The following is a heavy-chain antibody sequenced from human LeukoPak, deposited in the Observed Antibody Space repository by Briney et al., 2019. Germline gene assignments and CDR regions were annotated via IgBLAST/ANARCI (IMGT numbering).Heavy chain of an antibody. CDR3: ARDLAVAQRDY. V-gene: IGHV3-23*01. CDR1: GLTFGDYA. CDR2: ISGSGGST. Sequence: GGSLRLSCTASGLTFGDYAMSWVRQAPGKGLEWVSAISGSGGSTYYADSVKGRFTISRDNSKNTLYLQMNSLRAEDTAVYYCARDLAVAQRDYWGQGTLVTVSS. J-gene: IGHJ4*02. D-gene: IGHD6-19*01.